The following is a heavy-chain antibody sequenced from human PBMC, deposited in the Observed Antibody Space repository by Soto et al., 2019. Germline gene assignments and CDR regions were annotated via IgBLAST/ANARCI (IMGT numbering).Heavy chain of an antibody. V-gene: IGHV4-59*01. Sequence: SETLSLTCTVSGGSISSYYWSWIRQPPGKGLEWIGYIYYSGSTNYNPSLKSRVTISVDTSKNQFSLKLSSVTAADTAAYYCARAGNGNWFDPWGQGTLVTVSS. D-gene: IGHD2-8*01. CDR1: GGSISSYY. CDR2: IYYSGST. J-gene: IGHJ5*02. CDR3: ARAGNGNWFDP.